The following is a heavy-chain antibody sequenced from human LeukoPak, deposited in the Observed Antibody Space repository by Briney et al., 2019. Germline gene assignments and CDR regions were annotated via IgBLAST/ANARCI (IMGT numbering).Heavy chain of an antibody. V-gene: IGHV4-59*01. CDR3: ARVGYGSGSWGWFDP. J-gene: IGHJ5*02. CDR2: IYYSGTT. Sequence: SETLSLSCTVSGGSISGFFWTWIRQSPGKGLEYMGYIYYSGTTDYNPTLKSRVSMSVDTSKNQFFLNLTSVTAADTAIYYCARVGYGSGSWGWFDPWGQGTLVTVSS. CDR1: GGSISGFF. D-gene: IGHD3-10*01.